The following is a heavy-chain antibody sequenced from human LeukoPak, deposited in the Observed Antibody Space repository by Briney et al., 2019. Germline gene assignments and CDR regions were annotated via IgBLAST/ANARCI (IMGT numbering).Heavy chain of an antibody. CDR2: IYYSGST. J-gene: IGHJ5*02. CDR3: ARVVRGGAVYWFDP. Sequence: SETLSLTCTVSGGSISSYYWSWIRRPPGKGLEWIGYIYYSGSTNYNPSLKSRVTISVDTSKNQFSLKLSSVTAADPAVYYCARVVRGGAVYWFDPWGQGTLVTVSS. CDR1: GGSISSYY. V-gene: IGHV4-59*01. D-gene: IGHD3-16*01.